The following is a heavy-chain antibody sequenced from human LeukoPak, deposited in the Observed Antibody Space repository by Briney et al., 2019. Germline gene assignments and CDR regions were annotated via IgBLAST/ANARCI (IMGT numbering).Heavy chain of an antibody. J-gene: IGHJ3*02. D-gene: IGHD1-1*01. V-gene: IGHV4-59*01. Sequence: PSETLSLTCTVSGGSISSYYWSWIRQPPGKGLEWIGYIHYSGSTNYNPSLKSRVTISVDTSKNQFSLKLSSVTAADTAVYYCARDRTDYDAFDIWGQGTMVTVSS. CDR3: ARDRTDYDAFDI. CDR2: IHYSGST. CDR1: GGSISSYY.